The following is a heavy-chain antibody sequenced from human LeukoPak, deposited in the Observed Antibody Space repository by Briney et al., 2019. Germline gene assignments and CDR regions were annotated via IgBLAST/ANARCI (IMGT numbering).Heavy chain of an antibody. CDR3: ARPSGGLDY. D-gene: IGHD3-16*01. Sequence: ASVKVSCKASGGTFSSYAISWVRQAPGQGLEWMGGIIPIFGTANYAQKFQGRVTMTTDTSTSTAYMELRSLRSDDTAVYYCARPSGGLDYWGQGTLVTVSS. V-gene: IGHV1-69*05. CDR2: IIPIFGTA. J-gene: IGHJ4*02. CDR1: GGTFSSYA.